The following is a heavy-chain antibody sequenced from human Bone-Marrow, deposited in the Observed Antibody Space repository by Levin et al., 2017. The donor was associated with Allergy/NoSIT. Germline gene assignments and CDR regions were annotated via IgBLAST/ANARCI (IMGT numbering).Heavy chain of an antibody. J-gene: IGHJ4*02. CDR1: EYTFTGYY. CDR3: AKGGYGDFFPFDF. CDR2: INPHSGDT. Sequence: ASVKVSCKASEYTFTGYYMHWVRQAPGQGLEWMGRINPHSGDTNYAQKFQGRVTMTRDTSISTAYMELSRLRSNDTAVYYCAKGGYGDFFPFDFWGQGTLVIVSS. D-gene: IGHD4-17*01. V-gene: IGHV1-2*06.